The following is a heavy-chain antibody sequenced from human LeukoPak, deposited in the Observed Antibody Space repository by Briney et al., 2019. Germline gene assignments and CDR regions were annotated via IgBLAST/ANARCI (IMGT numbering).Heavy chain of an antibody. CDR3: VKATSSYDTSGYYFFHC. V-gene: IGHV3-64D*09. D-gene: IGHD3-22*01. CDR1: GFTFSSYA. Sequence: PGGSLRLSCSASGFTFSSYAMHWVRQAPGKGLEYVSAIGSNGGRTYYADSVKGRFTISRDNSKNTVSLQMTSLRAEDTAVYYCVKATSSYDTSGYYFFHCWGQGTLVTVSS. J-gene: IGHJ4*02. CDR2: IGSNGGRT.